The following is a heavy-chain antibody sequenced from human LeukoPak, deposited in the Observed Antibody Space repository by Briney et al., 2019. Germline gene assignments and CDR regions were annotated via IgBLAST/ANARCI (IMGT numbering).Heavy chain of an antibody. V-gene: IGHV1-8*01. Sequence: GASVKVSCKASGYTFTSYDINWVRQATGQGREWMGWMNPNSGNTSYAQKFQGRVTMTRNTSISTAYMELSSLRSEDTAVYYCARDPRRDGYNYDAFDIWGQGTKVTVSS. CDR2: MNPNSGNT. CDR3: ARDPRRDGYNYDAFDI. CDR1: GYTFTSYD. J-gene: IGHJ3*02. D-gene: IGHD5-24*01.